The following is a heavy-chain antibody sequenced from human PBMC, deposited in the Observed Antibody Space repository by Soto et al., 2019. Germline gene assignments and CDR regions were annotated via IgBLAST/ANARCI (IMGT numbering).Heavy chain of an antibody. V-gene: IGHV3-7*03. CDR2: IRQDGSEE. J-gene: IGHJ4*02. CDR3: MTTSRGGPFDY. CDR1: GFDFSSYW. Sequence: EVQLVESGGDLVQPGGSLRLSCAASGFDFSSYWMTWVRQAPGKGLQWVAIIRQDGSEEKYVDSVRGRFTISRDNAKNLVYLQMTSLRAEDTAVYYWMTTSRGGPFDYWVRGTLVAVSS. D-gene: IGHD3-10*01.